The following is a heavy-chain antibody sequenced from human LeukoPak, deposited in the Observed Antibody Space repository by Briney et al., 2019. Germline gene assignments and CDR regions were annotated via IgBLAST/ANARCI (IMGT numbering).Heavy chain of an antibody. CDR1: GGTFSSYA. V-gene: IGHV1-69*05. CDR3: ATLKYYYGSESYGMDV. D-gene: IGHD3-10*01. J-gene: IGHJ6*02. CDR2: IIPIFGTA. Sequence: SVKVSCKASGGTFSSYAISWVRQAPGQGLEWMGGIIPIFGTANYAQKFQGRVTITTDESTSTAYMELSSLRSEDTAVYYCATLKYYYGSESYGMDVWGQGTTVTVSS.